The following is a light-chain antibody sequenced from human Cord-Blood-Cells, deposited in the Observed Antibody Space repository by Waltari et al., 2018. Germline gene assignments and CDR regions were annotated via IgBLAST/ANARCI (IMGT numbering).Light chain of an antibody. Sequence: EIVLTQSPGTLSLSPGERATLSCRASQSVSSSYLAWYPQKPGQAPSLLIYGASSRATGIPDRFSGSGSGTDFTLTISRLEPGDFAVYYCQQYGSSPYSFGQGTKLEIK. V-gene: IGKV3-20*01. CDR2: GAS. CDR3: QQYGSSPYS. CDR1: QSVSSSY. J-gene: IGKJ2*03.